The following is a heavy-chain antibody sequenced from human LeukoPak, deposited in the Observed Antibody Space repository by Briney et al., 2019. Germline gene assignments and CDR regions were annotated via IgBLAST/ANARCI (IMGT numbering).Heavy chain of an antibody. J-gene: IGHJ1*01. Sequence: SETLSLTCTVSGGSISSYYWSWIRQPPGKGLEWIGYIYYSGSTNYNPSLKSQVTISVDTSKNQFSLKLSSVTAADTAVYYCARDSSSWSNEYFQHWGQGTLVTVSS. V-gene: IGHV4-59*01. CDR2: IYYSGST. CDR3: ARDSSSWSNEYFQH. CDR1: GGSISSYY. D-gene: IGHD6-13*01.